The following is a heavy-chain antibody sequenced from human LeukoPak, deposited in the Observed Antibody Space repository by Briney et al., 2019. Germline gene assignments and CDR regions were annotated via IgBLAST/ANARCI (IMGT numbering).Heavy chain of an antibody. V-gene: IGHV4-61*02. CDR3: AGADYGDYDGWFDP. D-gene: IGHD4-17*01. Sequence: SETLSLTCTVSGDSISSGDYYWSWIRQPAGKGLEWIGRISSSGSTNYNPSLKSRVTMSVDTSKNQFSLKLSSVTAADTAVYYCAGADYGDYDGWFDPWGQGTLVTVSS. CDR2: ISSSGST. CDR1: GDSISSGDYY. J-gene: IGHJ5*02.